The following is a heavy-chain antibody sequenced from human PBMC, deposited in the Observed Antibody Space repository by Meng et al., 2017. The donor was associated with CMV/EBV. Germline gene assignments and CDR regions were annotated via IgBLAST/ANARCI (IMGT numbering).Heavy chain of an antibody. CDR3: ARGGKLDYDSSGTRSYWFDP. J-gene: IGHJ5*02. CDR1: GFTFSSYW. CDR2: INSDGSST. Sequence: GESLKISCAASGFTFSSYWMHWVRQAPGKGLVWVSRINSDGSSTSYADSVKGRFTISRDNAKNTLYLQMNSLRAEDTAVYYCARGGKLDYDSSGTRSYWFDPWGQGTLVTVSS. D-gene: IGHD3-22*01. V-gene: IGHV3-74*01.